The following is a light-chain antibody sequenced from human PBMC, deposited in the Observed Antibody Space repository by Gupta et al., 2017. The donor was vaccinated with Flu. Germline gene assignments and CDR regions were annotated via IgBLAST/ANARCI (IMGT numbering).Light chain of an antibody. V-gene: IGLV2-14*03. CDR3: TAYTTSDTLV. Sequence: SALTQPAYVSGAPGQSITISCTGTSSDIGGYNYLSWYQQHTDNTPILILYDVISRPSMVSARFSASQSGTTASLTISAHEGEDDAHYYYTAYTTSDTLVFGGGTRPTVL. CDR2: DVI. J-gene: IGLJ2*01. CDR1: SSDIGGYNY.